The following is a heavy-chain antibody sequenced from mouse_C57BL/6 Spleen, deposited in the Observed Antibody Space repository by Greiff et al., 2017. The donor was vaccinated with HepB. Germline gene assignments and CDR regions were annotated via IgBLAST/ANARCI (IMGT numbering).Heavy chain of an antibody. CDR1: GYTFTDYY. J-gene: IGHJ3*01. CDR2: INPNNGGT. D-gene: IGHD2-14*01. Sequence: EVQLQQSGPELVKPGASVKISCKASGYTFTDYYMNWVKQSHGKSLEWIGDINPNNGGTSYNQKFKGKATLTVDKSSSTAYMELRSLTSEDSAVYYCARWEYDEAYWGQGTLVTVSA. CDR3: ARWEYDEAY. V-gene: IGHV1-26*01.